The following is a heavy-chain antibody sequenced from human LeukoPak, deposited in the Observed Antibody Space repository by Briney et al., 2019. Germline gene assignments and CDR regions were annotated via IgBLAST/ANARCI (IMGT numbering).Heavy chain of an antibody. V-gene: IGHV3-21*01. CDR1: GFTFSSYS. CDR3: ASALEGTIFGVAPDY. D-gene: IGHD3-3*01. Sequence: GGSLRLSCAASGFTFSSYSMNWVRQAPGKGLEWVSSISSSSSYIYYADSVKGRFTISRDNAKNSLYLQMNSLRAEDTAVYYYASALEGTIFGVAPDYWGQGTLVTVSS. CDR2: ISSSSSYI. J-gene: IGHJ4*02.